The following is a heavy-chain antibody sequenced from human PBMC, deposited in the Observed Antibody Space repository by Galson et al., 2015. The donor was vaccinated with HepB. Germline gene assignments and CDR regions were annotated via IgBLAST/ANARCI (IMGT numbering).Heavy chain of an antibody. CDR3: ARASSLYGSGSYFDY. J-gene: IGHJ4*02. CDR2: ISTDSSTI. Sequence: SLRLSCAASGFTFSSYTMNWVRQAPGKGLKWLSYISTDSSTIYYADSVKGRFTISRDNSKNTLHLQMNSLRAEDTAVYYCARASSLYGSGSYFDYWGQGTLVTVSS. D-gene: IGHD3-10*01. V-gene: IGHV3-48*01. CDR1: GFTFSSYT.